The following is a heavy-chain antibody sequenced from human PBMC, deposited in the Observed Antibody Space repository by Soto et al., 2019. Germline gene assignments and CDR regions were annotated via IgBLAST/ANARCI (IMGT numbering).Heavy chain of an antibody. CDR2: ISGSGST. CDR1: GFTVSSYA. Sequence: EVQLLESGGGWVQPGGSLRLSCAASGFTVSSYAMSWVRQAPGKGLAWVSAISGSGSTSSADSVKGRFTISRDSPKNTGSLEMNSLRAEDPAVYYCAKALRFTFTTGYYMDVWGRGTTVTVSS. J-gene: IGHJ6*03. D-gene: IGHD3-16*01. V-gene: IGHV3-23*01. CDR3: AKALRFTFTTGYYMDV.